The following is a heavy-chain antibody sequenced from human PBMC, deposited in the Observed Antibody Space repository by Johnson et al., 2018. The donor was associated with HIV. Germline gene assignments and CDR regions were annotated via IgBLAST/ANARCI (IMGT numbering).Heavy chain of an antibody. CDR2: ISYDGSNK. D-gene: IGHD2-21*01. CDR1: GFTFRSHA. J-gene: IGHJ3*02. CDR3: AKAYCPGCDGFDI. Sequence: QVQLVESGGGVVQPGRSLRLSCAASGFTFRSHAMHWVRQAPGKGLEWIVSISYDGSNKYYGDSVKGRFTISRDNSKNTLYLQMDSLRTEDTGVYYCAKAYCPGCDGFDIWGQGTMVTVSS. V-gene: IGHV3-30*18.